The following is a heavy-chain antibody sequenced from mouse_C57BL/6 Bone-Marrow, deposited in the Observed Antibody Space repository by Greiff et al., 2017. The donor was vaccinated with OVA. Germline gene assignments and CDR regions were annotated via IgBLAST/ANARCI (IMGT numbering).Heavy chain of an antibody. CDR2: IYPGSGNT. Sequence: VQLQQSGPELVKPGASVKISCKASGYSFTSYYIHWVKQRPGQGLEWIGWIYPGSGNTKYNEKFKGKATLTADTSSSTAYMQLSSLTSEDSAVYYCARPKIYYSNYLYAMDYWGQGTSVTVSS. J-gene: IGHJ4*01. CDR3: ARPKIYYSNYLYAMDY. D-gene: IGHD2-5*01. V-gene: IGHV1-66*01. CDR1: GYSFTSYY.